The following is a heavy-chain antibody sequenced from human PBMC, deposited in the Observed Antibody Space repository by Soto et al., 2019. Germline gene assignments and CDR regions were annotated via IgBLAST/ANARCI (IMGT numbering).Heavy chain of an antibody. J-gene: IGHJ6*02. CDR2: ISSSSSTI. Sequence: PGGSLRLSCAASGFTFSSYSMNWVRQAPGKGLEWVSYISSSSSTIYYADSVKGRFTISRDNAKNSLYLQMNSLRDEDTAVYYCARDNSTIQLWFYYYGMDVSGQGTKVIVS. CDR3: ARDNSTIQLWFYYYGMDV. CDR1: GFTFSSYS. D-gene: IGHD5-18*01. V-gene: IGHV3-48*02.